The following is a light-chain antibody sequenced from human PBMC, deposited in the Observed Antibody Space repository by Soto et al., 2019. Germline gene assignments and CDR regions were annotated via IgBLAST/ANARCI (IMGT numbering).Light chain of an antibody. CDR1: NSDVGIYDF. J-gene: IGLJ2*01. V-gene: IGLV2-14*01. Sequence: QSALTQPASVSGTPGQSITISCTGSNSDVGIYDFVSWYQHHPGRAPKLIVSEVSHRPSGVSNRFSGSKSGNTASLTISGLQPEDEANYFCSSATNTDTLVVFGGGTKLTVL. CDR3: SSATNTDTLVV. CDR2: EVS.